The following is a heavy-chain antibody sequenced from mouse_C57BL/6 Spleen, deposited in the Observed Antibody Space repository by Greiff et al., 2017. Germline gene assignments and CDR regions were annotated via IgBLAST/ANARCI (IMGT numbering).Heavy chain of an antibody. CDR3: ARDLGGVYYFDY. CDR2: INPGSGGT. CDR1: GYAFTNYL. V-gene: IGHV1-54*01. D-gene: IGHD4-1*01. Sequence: QVQLQQSGAELVRPGTSVKVSCKASGYAFTNYLIEWVKQRPGQGLEWIGVINPGSGGTNYNEKFKGKATLTADKSSSTAYMQLSSLTSEASAVYFCARDLGGVYYFDYWGQGTTLTVSS. J-gene: IGHJ2*01.